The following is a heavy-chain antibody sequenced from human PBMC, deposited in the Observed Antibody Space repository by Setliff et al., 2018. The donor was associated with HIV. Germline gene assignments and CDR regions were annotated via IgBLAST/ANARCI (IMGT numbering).Heavy chain of an antibody. J-gene: IGHJ6*03. Sequence: TLSLTCSVSGGSISSSTYYWGWIRQPPGKGLEWIGSIYYSGSTYYNPSLKSRLTISVATSKNQFSLKLSSVTAADTAMYYCARVSYYDKKGISFYYYYMDVWGKGTTVTVSS. V-gene: IGHV4-39*07. CDR1: GGSISSSTYY. CDR3: ARVSYYDKKGISFYYYYMDV. CDR2: IYYSGST. D-gene: IGHD3-22*01.